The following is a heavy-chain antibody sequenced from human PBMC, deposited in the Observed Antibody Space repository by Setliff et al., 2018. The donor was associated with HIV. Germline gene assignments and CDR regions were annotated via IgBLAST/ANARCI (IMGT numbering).Heavy chain of an antibody. CDR3: VRHGNQWLVTVDY. D-gene: IGHD6-19*01. CDR1: GDSISSTTYY. CDR2: IYPSGSA. Sequence: PSETLSLTCTVSGDSISSTTYYWGWIRQPPGEGLEWIGSIYPSGSAFYNPSLKSPVTMSVDTSRNQFSLKLSSVTAADTAIYYCVRHGNQWLVTVDYWGQGTLVTVSS. J-gene: IGHJ4*02. V-gene: IGHV4-39*01.